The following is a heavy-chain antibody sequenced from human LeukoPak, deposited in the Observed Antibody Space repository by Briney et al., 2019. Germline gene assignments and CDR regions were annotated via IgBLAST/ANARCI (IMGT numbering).Heavy chain of an antibody. Sequence: GGSLRLSCAASGFIFSNFPMTWVRQVPGQGLEWVSAISGSGDSTFYADSVKGRFTISRDNSKNTLYLQMNSLRAEDTAVYYCARGPTTVTRAFDYWGQGTLVTVSS. CDR3: ARGPTTVTRAFDY. D-gene: IGHD4-17*01. J-gene: IGHJ4*02. CDR2: ISGSGDST. CDR1: GFIFSNFP. V-gene: IGHV3-23*01.